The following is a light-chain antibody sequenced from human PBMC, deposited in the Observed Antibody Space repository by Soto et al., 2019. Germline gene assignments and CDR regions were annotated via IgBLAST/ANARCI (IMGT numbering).Light chain of an antibody. CDR3: ISYTGSSTWV. J-gene: IGLJ3*02. V-gene: IGLV2-14*01. CDR2: DVS. Sequence: QSALTQPASVSGSPGQSITISCTGTSSDVGGYNYVSWYQQHPGKVPKLMIYDVSDRPSGVSNRFSGSKSGNTASLTISGLQAEDEADYYCISYTGSSTWVFGGGTKVTVL. CDR1: SSDVGGYNY.